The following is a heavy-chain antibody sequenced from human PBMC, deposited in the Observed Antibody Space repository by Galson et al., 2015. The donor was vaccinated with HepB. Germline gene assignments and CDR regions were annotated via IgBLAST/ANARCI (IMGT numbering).Heavy chain of an antibody. Sequence: SLRHSCAASGFTLTNYAMHWVRQAPGTGLEWVAVIWSDGSNTYYADSVKGRFTISRDNSKNTLYLQMNTLRGDDSAVYHCARMVNVDGNLSKGPLDYWGQGTLVTVSS. CDR2: IWSDGSNT. CDR1: GFTLTNYA. J-gene: IGHJ4*02. CDR3: ARMVNVDGNLSKGPLDY. D-gene: IGHD2-21*01. V-gene: IGHV3-33*01.